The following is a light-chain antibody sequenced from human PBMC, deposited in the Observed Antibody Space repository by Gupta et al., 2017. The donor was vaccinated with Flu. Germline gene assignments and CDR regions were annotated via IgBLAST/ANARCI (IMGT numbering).Light chain of an antibody. CDR2: EVS. J-gene: IGLJ3*02. CDR1: SCDVGGYKY. V-gene: IGLV2-14*01. Sequence: SALTPPASVSGSPAHSLTISCTGPSCDVGGYKYVSWYQQHPDKALKLMIYEVSDRPSGVAYRFSGSKSGNAASLTISGRQAEDEADYYCISDTSSSHVVFGGGTMLTVL. CDR3: ISDTSSSHVV.